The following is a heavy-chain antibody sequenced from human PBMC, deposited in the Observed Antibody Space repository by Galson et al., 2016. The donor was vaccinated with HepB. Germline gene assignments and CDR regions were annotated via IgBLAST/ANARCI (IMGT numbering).Heavy chain of an antibody. J-gene: IGHJ5*02. D-gene: IGHD2-2*01. V-gene: IGHV3-30*02. Sequence: FYADSVKGRFTISRDNSKNMLYLQMNSLRVEDTGVYYCAKAVVGSGTNGFDPWGQGTLVTVSP. CDR3: AKAVVGSGTNGFDP.